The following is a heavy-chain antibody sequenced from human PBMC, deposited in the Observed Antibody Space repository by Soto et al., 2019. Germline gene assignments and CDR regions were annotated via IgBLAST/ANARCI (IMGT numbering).Heavy chain of an antibody. J-gene: IGHJ4*02. Sequence: GGSLRLSCAASGFTFSNYGMHWVRQAPGKGLEWVAVVSHNGRVQYYADPVKGRFTISRDNSKNTLDLQMNSLRAEDAALYYCAKEETVFVSTSLDHWGQGALVTVSS. CDR3: AKEETVFVSTSLDH. D-gene: IGHD3-3*01. CDR2: VSHNGRVQ. CDR1: GFTFSNYG. V-gene: IGHV3-30*18.